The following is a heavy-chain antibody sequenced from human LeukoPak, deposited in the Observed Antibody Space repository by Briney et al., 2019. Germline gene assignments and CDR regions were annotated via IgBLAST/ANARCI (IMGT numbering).Heavy chain of an antibody. D-gene: IGHD2-2*02. J-gene: IGHJ1*01. Sequence: PSETLSLTCAVYGGSFSGYYWSWIRQPPGKGREWIGEINHSGSTNYNPSLKRRGTISVDTSKHQFSLKLSSVTAADTAVYYCGSTRYCSSTSCYTPHYHEYFPHWGQGTLVTVSS. V-gene: IGHV4-34*01. CDR3: GSTRYCSSTSCYTPHYHEYFPH. CDR1: GGSFSGYY. CDR2: INHSGST.